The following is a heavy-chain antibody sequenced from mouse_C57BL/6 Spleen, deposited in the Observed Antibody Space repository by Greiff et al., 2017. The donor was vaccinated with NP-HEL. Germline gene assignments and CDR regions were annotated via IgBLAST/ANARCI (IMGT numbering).Heavy chain of an antibody. Sequence: EVQLQQSGPELVKPGASVRISCKASGYTFTDYYMNWVKQSHGKSLEWIGDINPNNGGTSYNQKFKGKATLTVDKSSSTAYMELRSLTSEDSAVYYCAREGQLRLPYFDYWGQGTTLTVSS. CDR1: GYTFTDYY. CDR2: INPNNGGT. V-gene: IGHV1-26*01. CDR3: AREGQLRLPYFDY. J-gene: IGHJ2*01. D-gene: IGHD3-2*02.